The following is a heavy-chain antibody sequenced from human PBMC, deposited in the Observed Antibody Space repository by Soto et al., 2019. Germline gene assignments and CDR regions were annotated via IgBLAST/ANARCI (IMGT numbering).Heavy chain of an antibody. CDR2: IYYSGSI. CDR1: GGSISSGDYY. D-gene: IGHD6-6*01. J-gene: IGHJ5*01. V-gene: IGHV4-30-4*01. Sequence: LCGGSISSGDYYWSWIRQPPGKGLEWIGYIYYSGSIYYNPSLKSRVTISVDTSKNQFSLKLSSVTAADTAVYYCARARASYRSSILWFDSWGQGTLVTVSS. CDR3: ARARASYRSSILWFDS.